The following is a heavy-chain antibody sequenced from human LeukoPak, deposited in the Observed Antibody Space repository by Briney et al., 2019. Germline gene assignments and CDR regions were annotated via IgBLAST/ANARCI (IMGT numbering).Heavy chain of an antibody. V-gene: IGHV1-2*02. Sequence: ASVKVSCKASGYTFTGYYMHWARQAPGQGLEWMGWINPNSGGTNYAQKFQGRVTMTRDTSISTAYMELSRLRSDDTAVYYCARAKPLIAAAGTLDYWGQGTLVTVSS. D-gene: IGHD6-13*01. CDR2: INPNSGGT. J-gene: IGHJ4*02. CDR1: GYTFTGYY. CDR3: ARAKPLIAAAGTLDY.